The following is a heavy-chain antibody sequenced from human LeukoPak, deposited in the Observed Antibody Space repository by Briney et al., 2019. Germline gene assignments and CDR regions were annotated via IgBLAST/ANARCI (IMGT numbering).Heavy chain of an antibody. CDR2: MNPNSGNT. V-gene: IGHV1-8*01. CDR3: ARYSGRWLYNKSLDY. Sequence: GASVKVSCRASGYTFTSYDINWVRQASGEGLEWMGWMNPNSGNTGYAQKFQGRVTMTRNTSISTAYMELSSLRSEDTGVYYCARYSGRWLYNKSLDYWGQGTLVTVSS. D-gene: IGHD3-22*01. J-gene: IGHJ4*02. CDR1: GYTFTSYD.